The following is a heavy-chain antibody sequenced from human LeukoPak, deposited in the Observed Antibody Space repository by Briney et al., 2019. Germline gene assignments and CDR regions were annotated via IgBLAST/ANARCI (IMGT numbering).Heavy chain of an antibody. V-gene: IGHV5-51*01. CDR2: IYPGDSDT. D-gene: IGHD1-1*01. J-gene: IGHJ3*02. CDR3: AVTFSGNDGAFDI. CDR1: GYWFTSYW. Sequence: GESLKISCKGSGYWFTSYWIGWVRQMPGKGLEWRGIIYPGDSDTRYSPSFQGQVTISADKSTSTAYLQWSSLKASDTAMYYCAVTFSGNDGAFDIWGQGTMVTVSS.